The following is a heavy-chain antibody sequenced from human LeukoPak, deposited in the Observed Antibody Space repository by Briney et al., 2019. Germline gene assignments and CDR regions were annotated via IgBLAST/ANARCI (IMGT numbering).Heavy chain of an antibody. Sequence: GGSLRLSCAASGFTFSSYSMNWVRQAPGKGLEWVSSISSSSYIYYADSVKGRFTISRDNAKNSLYLQMNSLRAEDTAVYYCARSVPNGAFDIWGQGTMVTVSS. CDR2: ISSSSYI. J-gene: IGHJ3*02. V-gene: IGHV3-21*01. CDR3: ARSVPNGAFDI. CDR1: GFTFSSYS.